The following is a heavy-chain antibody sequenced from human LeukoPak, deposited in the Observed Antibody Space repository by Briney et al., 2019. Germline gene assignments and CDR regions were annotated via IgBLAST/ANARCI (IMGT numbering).Heavy chain of an antibody. CDR1: GGSIFSNY. Sequence: SETLSLTCTVSGGSIFSNYWSWIRQPPGKGLEWIGYIFYSGSTNYNPSLKGRVTISVDTSKNQFSLKLTSVTAADTAVYYCARAYNSGWYEKYYFDYWGQGTLVTVSS. V-gene: IGHV4-59*12. J-gene: IGHJ4*02. D-gene: IGHD6-19*01. CDR2: IFYSGST. CDR3: ARAYNSGWYEKYYFDY.